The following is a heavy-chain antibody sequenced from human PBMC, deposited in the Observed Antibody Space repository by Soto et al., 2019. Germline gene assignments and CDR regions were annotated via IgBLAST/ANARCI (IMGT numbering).Heavy chain of an antibody. Sequence: QITLKESGPTLVRPTQTLTLTCTFSGFSLSSRGVGVGWIRQHPGKALEWLALIYWDGDKRYSPSLKSRLTIKQENSKNQVVLTMTNMDPVDTATYYCAHSHEDGVTVTTYWVYWGQATLVTVSS. CDR3: AHSHEDGVTVTTYWVY. CDR2: IYWDGDK. V-gene: IGHV2-5*02. D-gene: IGHD4-17*01. CDR1: GFSLSSRGVG. J-gene: IGHJ4*02.